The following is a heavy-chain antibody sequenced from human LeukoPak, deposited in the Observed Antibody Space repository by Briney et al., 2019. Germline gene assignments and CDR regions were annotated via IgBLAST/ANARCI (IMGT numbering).Heavy chain of an antibody. CDR1: GGTFSSYA. CDR3: ARAFAGYCSSTSCPNYYYYYYMAV. Sequence: SVKVSCKASGGTFSSYAISWVRQAPGQGLEWMGGIIPIFGTANYAQKFQGRVTITADGSTSTAYMELSSLRSEDTAVYYCARAFAGYCSSTSCPNYYYYYYMAVWGKGTTVTVSS. CDR2: IIPIFGTA. D-gene: IGHD2-2*01. J-gene: IGHJ6*03. V-gene: IGHV1-69*13.